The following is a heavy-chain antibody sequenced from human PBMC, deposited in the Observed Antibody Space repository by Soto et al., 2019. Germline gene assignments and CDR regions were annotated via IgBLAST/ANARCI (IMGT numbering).Heavy chain of an antibody. CDR3: ARRLHCDPTYHHDRRDV. CDR1: GKNFTSLW. J-gene: IGHJ6*02. CDR2: IDPSDSYT. D-gene: IGHD1-1*01. Sequence: AGLQISEERFGKNFTSLWVSWVPEMPGKSLEWMGGIDPSDSYTNYSPFFQGHVTISADKSISTAYLQWSSLNDSDTAMYYCARRLHCDPTYHHDRRDVWSQ. V-gene: IGHV5-10-1*01.